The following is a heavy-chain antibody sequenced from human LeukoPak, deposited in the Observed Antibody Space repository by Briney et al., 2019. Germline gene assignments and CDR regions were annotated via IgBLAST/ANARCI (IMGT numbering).Heavy chain of an antibody. V-gene: IGHV4-34*01. CDR1: GGSFSGYY. J-gene: IGHJ4*02. CDR2: INHSGST. Sequence: SETLSLTCGVYGGSFSGYYWSWIRQPPGKGLEWIGEINHSGSTNYNPSLKSRVTISVDTSKNKFSLKLSSVTAADTAVYYCARGNYYDSSGYYGYWGQGTLVTVSS. D-gene: IGHD3-22*01. CDR3: ARGNYYDSSGYYGY.